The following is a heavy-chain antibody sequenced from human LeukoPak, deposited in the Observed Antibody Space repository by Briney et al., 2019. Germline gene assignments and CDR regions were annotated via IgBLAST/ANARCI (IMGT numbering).Heavy chain of an antibody. CDR2: IRYDGSNK. D-gene: IGHD1-7*01. CDR3: ARDFTGTTIAPIFAFDI. V-gene: IGHV3-30*02. Sequence: GGSLRLSCAASGFTFSSYGMHWVRQAPGKGLEWVAFIRYDGSNKYYADSVKGRFTISRDNSKNTLYLQMNSLRAEDTTVYYCARDFTGTTIAPIFAFDIWGQGTMVTVSS. J-gene: IGHJ3*02. CDR1: GFTFSSYG.